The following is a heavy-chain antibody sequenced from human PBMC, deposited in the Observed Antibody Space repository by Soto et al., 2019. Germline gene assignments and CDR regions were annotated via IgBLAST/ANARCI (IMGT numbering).Heavy chain of an antibody. J-gene: IGHJ4*02. CDR3: ANYPSSGFAMENYFDY. CDR2: ISGSSTST. Sequence: VQLSGSGGGLVQPGGSLRLSCAASGFTFSSYAMSWVRQAPGKGLEWVSAISGSSTSTYYADSVKGRFTISRDNSKNTLHLLMNSLRAEDTAVYYCANYPSSGFAMENYFDYWGQGTLVTVSS. V-gene: IGHV3-23*01. CDR1: GFTFSSYA. D-gene: IGHD3-9*01.